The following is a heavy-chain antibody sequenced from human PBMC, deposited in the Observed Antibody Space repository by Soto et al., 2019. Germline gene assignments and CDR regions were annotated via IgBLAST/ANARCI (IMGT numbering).Heavy chain of an antibody. Sequence: LRLSCVGSGFTFRDHAMRWVRQAPGRGLEWVSAISANGASIQHADSVKGRFSVSRDNAKNTVYLQMDNLRTEDSAVYYCAKDRYYDTPGWFDPWGQGSRVTVSS. CDR2: ISANGASI. V-gene: IGHV3-23*01. CDR1: GFTFRDHA. CDR3: AKDRYYDTPGWFDP. J-gene: IGHJ5*02. D-gene: IGHD3-22*01.